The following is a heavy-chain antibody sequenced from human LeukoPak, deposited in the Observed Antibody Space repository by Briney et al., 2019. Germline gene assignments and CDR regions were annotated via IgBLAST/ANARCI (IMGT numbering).Heavy chain of an antibody. J-gene: IGHJ4*02. D-gene: IGHD4-17*01. CDR2: IYTSGGT. V-gene: IGHV4-4*07. Sequence: PSETLSFTCSVSGDSIKSYYWNWVRQPAGKGLEWIGRIYTSGGTNYNPALKSRVTMSVDTSKNQFSLKMASLTAADTAVYYCARGGGFTVTHYFDYWGQGILVTVSS. CDR3: ARGGGFTVTHYFDY. CDR1: GDSIKSYY.